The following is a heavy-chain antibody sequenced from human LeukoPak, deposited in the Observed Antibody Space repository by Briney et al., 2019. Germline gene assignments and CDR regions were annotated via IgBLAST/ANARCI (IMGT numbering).Heavy chain of an antibody. V-gene: IGHV5-51*01. CDR1: GYSFTNYW. CDR3: ARGIVVTKRGRWFDP. D-gene: IGHD2-15*01. Sequence: GESLKISCKGSGYSFTNYWIGWVRQMPGKGLEWMGIIYPGDSDTRYSPSFQGQVTISADKSISTAYLQWSSLKASDTAMYYCARGIVVTKRGRWFDPWGQGTLVTVSS. CDR2: IYPGDSDT. J-gene: IGHJ5*02.